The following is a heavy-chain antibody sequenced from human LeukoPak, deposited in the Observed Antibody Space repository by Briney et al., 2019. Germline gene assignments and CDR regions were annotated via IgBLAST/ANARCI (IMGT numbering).Heavy chain of an antibody. CDR2: IYYSGST. V-gene: IGHV4-39*07. Sequence: SETLSLTCTVSGGSISSSSYFWVWIRQPPGKGLEWIGSIYYSGSTYYNPSLKSRVTISVDTSKNQFSLKLSSVTAADTAVYYCARVGYCSGGSCYYFDYWGQGTLVTVSS. J-gene: IGHJ4*02. CDR1: GGSISSSSYF. CDR3: ARVGYCSGGSCYYFDY. D-gene: IGHD2-15*01.